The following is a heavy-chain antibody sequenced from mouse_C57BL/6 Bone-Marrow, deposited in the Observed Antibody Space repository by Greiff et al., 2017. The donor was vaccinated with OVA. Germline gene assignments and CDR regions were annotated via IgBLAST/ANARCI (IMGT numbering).Heavy chain of an antibody. D-gene: IGHD2-13*01. CDR2: ITHSGET. CDR3: AGDMGDSAWFAY. CDR1: GFPITSGYY. Sequence: QVQLKESGPGLVKPSQSLFLTCSITGFPITSGYYWIWIRQSPGKPLEWMGYITHSGETFYNPSLQSPISITRETSKNQFFLHLNSVTTEDTAMYYCAGDMGDSAWFAYWGQGTLVTVSA. J-gene: IGHJ3*01. V-gene: IGHV12-3*01.